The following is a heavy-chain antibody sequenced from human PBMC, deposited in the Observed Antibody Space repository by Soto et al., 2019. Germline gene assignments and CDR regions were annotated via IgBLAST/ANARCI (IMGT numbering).Heavy chain of an antibody. CDR1: GFTFSSYW. D-gene: IGHD4-17*01. J-gene: IGHJ1*01. Sequence: EVQLVESGGGLVQPGGSLRLSCAASGFTFSSYWMSWVRQAPGKGLEWVANIKQDGSEKYYVDSVKGRFTISRDNAKNSLYLQMNSLRAEDTAVYYCARDQPLYGALPQHWGQGTLVTVSS. V-gene: IGHV3-7*01. CDR3: ARDQPLYGALPQH. CDR2: IKQDGSEK.